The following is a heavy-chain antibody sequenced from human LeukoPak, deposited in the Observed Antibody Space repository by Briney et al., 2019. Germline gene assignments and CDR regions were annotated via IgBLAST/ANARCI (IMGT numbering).Heavy chain of an antibody. Sequence: GGSLRLSCAASGFAVSSNYMSWVRQAPGKGLEWVSVIYSGGSTYYADSVKGRFTISRDNSKNTLYLQMNSLRAEDTAVYYCARDSRDDAFDIWGQGTMVTVSS. CDR2: IYSGGST. CDR1: GFAVSSNY. CDR3: ARDSRDDAFDI. V-gene: IGHV3-66*01. J-gene: IGHJ3*02.